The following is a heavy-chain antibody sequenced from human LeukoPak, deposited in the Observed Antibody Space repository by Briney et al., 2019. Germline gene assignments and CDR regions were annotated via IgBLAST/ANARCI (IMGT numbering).Heavy chain of an antibody. V-gene: IGHV4-39*01. CDR3: ETSGSYFLDFDY. CDR2: IYYSGST. CDR1: GGSISSSSYY. D-gene: IGHD1-26*01. Sequence: PSETLSLTCTVSGGSISSSSYYWGWIRQPPGKGLEWIGSIYYSGSTYYNPSLKSRVTISVDTSKNQFSLKLSSVTAADTAVYYCETSGSYFLDFDYWGQGTLVTVSS. J-gene: IGHJ4*02.